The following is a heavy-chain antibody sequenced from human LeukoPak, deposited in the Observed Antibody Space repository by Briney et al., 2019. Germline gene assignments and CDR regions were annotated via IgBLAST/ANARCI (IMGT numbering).Heavy chain of an antibody. V-gene: IGHV3-23*01. CDR3: ARVQGGSFDY. Sequence: GGSLRLSCAASGLIFSSHAMSWVRQTPEKGLEWVSAISSRGDSTYYADSVKGRFTISRDNSKNTLYLQMSSLRGEDTAVYYCARVQGGSFDYWGQGTLVTVSS. J-gene: IGHJ4*02. CDR2: ISSRGDST. D-gene: IGHD5-12*01. CDR1: GLIFSSHA.